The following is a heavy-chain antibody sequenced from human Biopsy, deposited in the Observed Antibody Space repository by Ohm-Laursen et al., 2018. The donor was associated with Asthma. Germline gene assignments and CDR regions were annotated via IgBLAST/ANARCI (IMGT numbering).Heavy chain of an antibody. D-gene: IGHD6-19*01. Sequence: SLRLSCAASGFSFDDCAMHWVRQAPGKGLEWVSSISWNSGNIDYVDSLKGRFTISRDNAKNSLYLQMHSLRVEDTAVYYCARGDSSGWSHYYFDYWGQGTLVTVSS. CDR2: ISWNSGNI. CDR3: ARGDSSGWSHYYFDY. V-gene: IGHV3-9*01. CDR1: GFSFDDCA. J-gene: IGHJ4*02.